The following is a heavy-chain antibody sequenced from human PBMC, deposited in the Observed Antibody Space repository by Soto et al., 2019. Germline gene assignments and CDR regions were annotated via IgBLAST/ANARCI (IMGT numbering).Heavy chain of an antibody. CDR1: GGSISSSNW. D-gene: IGHD6-13*01. J-gene: IGHJ4*02. CDR2: IYHSGST. CDR3: ARGRIAAAGGPQIDY. Sequence: SETLSLTCAVSGGSISSSNWWSWVRQPPGKGLEWIGEIYHSGSTNYNPSLKSRVTISVDKSKNQFSLKLSSVTAADTAVYYCARGRIAAAGGPQIDYWGQGTLVTVSS. V-gene: IGHV4-4*02.